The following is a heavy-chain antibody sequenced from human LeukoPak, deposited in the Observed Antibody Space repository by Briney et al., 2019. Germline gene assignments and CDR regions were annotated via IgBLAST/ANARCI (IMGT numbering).Heavy chain of an antibody. CDR1: GGSISSYY. D-gene: IGHD1-26*01. CDR3: ARAVVGATGPLY. CDR2: IYYSGST. V-gene: IGHV4-59*12. Sequence: SETLSLTCTVSGGSISSYYWSWIRQPPGKGLEWIGYIYYSGSTNYNPSLKSRVTISVDTSKNQFSLKLSSVTAADTAVYYCARAVVGATGPLYWGQGTLVTVSS. J-gene: IGHJ4*02.